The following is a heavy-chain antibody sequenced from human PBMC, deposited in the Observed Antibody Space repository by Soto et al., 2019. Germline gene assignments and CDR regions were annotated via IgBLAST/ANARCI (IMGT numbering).Heavy chain of an antibody. D-gene: IGHD3-22*01. V-gene: IGHV1-69*02. CDR2: IIPILGIA. Sequence: ASVKVSCKASGGTFSSYTISWVRQAPGQGLEWMGRIIPILGIANYAQKFQGRVTITADKSTSTAYMELSSLRSEDTAVYYCAAESRDYYDSSGYSFFDYGGQGTLVTVSS. CDR1: GGTFSSYT. J-gene: IGHJ4*02. CDR3: AAESRDYYDSSGYSFFDY.